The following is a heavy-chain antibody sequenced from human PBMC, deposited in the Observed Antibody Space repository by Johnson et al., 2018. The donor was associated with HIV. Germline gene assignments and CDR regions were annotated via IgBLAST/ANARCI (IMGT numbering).Heavy chain of an antibody. CDR1: GFTFSSYA. CDR3: AREQELIGERAFDI. V-gene: IGHV3-33*08. CDR2: IWYDGSNK. Sequence: QVQLVESGGGVVQPGRSLRLSCAASGFTFSSYAMHWVRQAPGKGLEWVAFIWYDGSNKYYADSVKDRFTIYRDNSKNTLYLQMKSLRAEDTAVYYCAREQELIGERAFDIWGQGTTVTVSS. D-gene: IGHD6-13*01. J-gene: IGHJ3*02.